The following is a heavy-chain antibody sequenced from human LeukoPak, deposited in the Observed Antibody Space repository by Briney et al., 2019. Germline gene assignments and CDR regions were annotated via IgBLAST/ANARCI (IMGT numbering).Heavy chain of an antibody. D-gene: IGHD2-2*02. J-gene: IGHJ5*02. CDR3: ASNGGYCSSTSCYRYWFDH. CDR1: GGTFSSYA. Sequence: SVKVSCKASGGTFSSYAISWVRQAPGQGLEWMGGIIPIFGTANYAQKFQGRVTFTADDSTSTAYMELSSLRSEDTAVYYCASNGGYCSSTSCYRYWFDHWGQGTLVTVSS. V-gene: IGHV1-69*01. CDR2: IIPIFGTA.